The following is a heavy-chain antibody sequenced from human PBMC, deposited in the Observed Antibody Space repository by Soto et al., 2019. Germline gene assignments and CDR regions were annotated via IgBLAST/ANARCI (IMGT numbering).Heavy chain of an antibody. CDR3: ALRSMAVVPEY. Sequence: QVQLQESGPGLVKPSETLSLTCAVSGDSISSYYCMWIRQPPGKGLESIGYLYYGRSANYKPSLKSRVTLSLATSTNQCALTLSSMTAADTAVYYCALRSMAVVPEYWGQGTLVTVSS. CDR1: GDSISSYY. CDR2: LYYGRSA. V-gene: IGHV4-59*01. D-gene: IGHD3-22*01. J-gene: IGHJ4*02.